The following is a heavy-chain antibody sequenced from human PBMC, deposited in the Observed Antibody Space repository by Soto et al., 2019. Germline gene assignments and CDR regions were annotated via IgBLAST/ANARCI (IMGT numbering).Heavy chain of an antibody. J-gene: IGHJ6*02. Sequence: GGSLRLSCAASGFTFSSYAMSWVRQAPGKGLEWVSAISGSGGSTYYADSVKGRFTISRDNSKNTLYLQMNSLRAEDTAVYYCALRPHCSSTSCYPHYYYGMDVWGQGTTVTVSS. CDR1: GFTFSSYA. CDR2: ISGSGGST. V-gene: IGHV3-23*01. D-gene: IGHD2-2*01. CDR3: ALRPHCSSTSCYPHYYYGMDV.